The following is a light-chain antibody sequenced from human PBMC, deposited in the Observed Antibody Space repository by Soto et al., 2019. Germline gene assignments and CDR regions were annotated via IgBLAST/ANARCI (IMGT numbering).Light chain of an antibody. Sequence: DIQMTQSPSSVSASVGDRVTITCRASQGISSWLGWYQQKPGKAPKLLIYAASSLQSGVPSRFSGTGSGTDFPLTISSLQTEDFATYYCQQANSFRPNFGQGTRLEIK. J-gene: IGKJ5*01. V-gene: IGKV1D-12*01. CDR2: AAS. CDR3: QQANSFRPN. CDR1: QGISSW.